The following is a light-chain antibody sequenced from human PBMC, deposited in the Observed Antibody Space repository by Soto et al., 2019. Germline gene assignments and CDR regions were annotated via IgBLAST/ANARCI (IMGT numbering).Light chain of an antibody. J-gene: IGKJ5*01. CDR1: QSVSIY. V-gene: IGKV3-11*01. CDR2: GAS. Sequence: ETVLTQSPATLSLSPGERATLSCRASQSVSIYLAWYQQKPGQAPRLLIYGASNRATGIPDRFSGSGSGTDFTLTISSLEPEDFAVYYCQRRSNWPITFGQGTRLEI. CDR3: QRRSNWPIT.